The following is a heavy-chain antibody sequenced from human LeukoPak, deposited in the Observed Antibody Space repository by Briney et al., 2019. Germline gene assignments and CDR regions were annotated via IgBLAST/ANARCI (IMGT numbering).Heavy chain of an antibody. CDR2: ISGSGTTM. V-gene: IGHV3-48*03. CDR1: GFTFSYYE. D-gene: IGHD6-19*01. J-gene: IGHJ4*02. CDR3: ARSVQWLPY. Sequence: GGSLRPSCVASGFTFSYYEMNWLRQSQGKGLEWVSYISGSGTTMYYADSVKGRFTISRDNAKNSLYLQMNSLRAEDTAVYYCARSVQWLPYWGQGTLVTVSS.